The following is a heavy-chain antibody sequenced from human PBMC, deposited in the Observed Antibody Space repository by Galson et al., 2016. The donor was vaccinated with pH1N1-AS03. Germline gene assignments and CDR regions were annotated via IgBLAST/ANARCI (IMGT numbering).Heavy chain of an antibody. CDR2: ISANNGDT. CDR1: DDTFNSHG. CDR3: ARMEKRWGDAYDI. J-gene: IGHJ3*02. V-gene: IGHV1-18*01. D-gene: IGHD1-1*01. Sequence: SVKVSCKASDDTFNSHGISWVRQAPGQGLEWMGWISANNGDTNYAQKFQGRVTMTTETSTRTTYMELRSLRSDDTAVYYCARMEKRWGDAYDIWGQGTIVTVSS.